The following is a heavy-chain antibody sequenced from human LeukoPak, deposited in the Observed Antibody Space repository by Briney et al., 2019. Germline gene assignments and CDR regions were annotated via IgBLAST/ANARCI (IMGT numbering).Heavy chain of an antibody. CDR2: VSYSGST. V-gene: IGHV4-59*01. CDR1: GGSISGSY. J-gene: IGHJ4*02. CDR3: ARVSGSGLYYFDY. D-gene: IGHD3-10*01. Sequence: SETLSLTCSVSGGSISGSYWNWIRQPPGKGLEWIGYVSYSGSTNYNPSLKSRVTISVDTSKNQFSLKLSSVTAADTAVYYCARVSGSGLYYFDYWGQGTLVTVSS.